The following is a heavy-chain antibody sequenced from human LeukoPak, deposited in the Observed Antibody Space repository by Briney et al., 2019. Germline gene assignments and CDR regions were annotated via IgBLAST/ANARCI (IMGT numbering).Heavy chain of an antibody. CDR3: ASGQDYYDSSGYYKG. J-gene: IGHJ4*02. CDR2: IIPIFGTA. D-gene: IGHD3-22*01. V-gene: IGHV1-69*13. Sequence: GASVKVSCKASGYTFTSYDINWVRQATGQGLEWMGGIIPIFGTANYAQKFQGRVTITADEPTSTAYMELSSLRSEDTAVYYCASGQDYYDSSGYYKGWGQGTLVTVSS. CDR1: GYTFTSYD.